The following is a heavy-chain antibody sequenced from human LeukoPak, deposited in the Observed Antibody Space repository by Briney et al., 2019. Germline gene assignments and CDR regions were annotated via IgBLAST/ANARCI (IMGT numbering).Heavy chain of an antibody. CDR3: ARDSTGYWYFDL. V-gene: IGHV3-53*01. J-gene: IGHJ2*01. CDR2: FYSGGGT. Sequence: GGSLRLSCAVSGFTVSSNHMSWVRQAPGKGLEWVSVFYSGGGTHYADSVKGRFTISRDNSKNTLYLQMNSLRAEDTAVYYCARDSTGYWYFDLWGRGTLVSVSS. CDR1: GFTVSSNH. D-gene: IGHD3-3*02.